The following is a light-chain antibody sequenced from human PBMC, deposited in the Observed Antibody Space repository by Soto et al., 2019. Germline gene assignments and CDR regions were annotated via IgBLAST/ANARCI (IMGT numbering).Light chain of an antibody. V-gene: IGLV2-23*01. CDR1: SSDIGNYKL. Sequence: QSALTQPASVSGSPGQSFTISCTGSSSDIGNYKLVSWFQHHPGKAPKLMIYEDNKRPSGVSDRFSGSKSGNTASLTISGLQADDEADYYCCSYAGSGTWVFGGGTKVTVL. CDR3: CSYAGSGTWV. J-gene: IGLJ3*02. CDR2: EDN.